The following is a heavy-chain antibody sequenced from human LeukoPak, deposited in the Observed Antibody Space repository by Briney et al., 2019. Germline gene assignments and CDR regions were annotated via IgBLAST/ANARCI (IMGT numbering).Heavy chain of an antibody. J-gene: IGHJ4*02. CDR3: ARVTTQWLVSTIDY. CDR1: GFTFSTSW. D-gene: IGHD6-19*01. Sequence: PGGSLRLSCAASGFTFSTSWMIWVRQAPGKGLEWVANIKEDGSEKYYVDSVKGRFTISRDNAKNSLYLQMNSLRAEDTAVYYCARVTTQWLVSTIDYWGQGTLVTVSS. V-gene: IGHV3-7*01. CDR2: IKEDGSEK.